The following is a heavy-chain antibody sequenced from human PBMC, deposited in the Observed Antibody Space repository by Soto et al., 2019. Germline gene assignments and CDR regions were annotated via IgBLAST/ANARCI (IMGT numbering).Heavy chain of an antibody. CDR1: GDAVTRVIDY. CDR2: IYYSGSA. Sequence: PSETLSLTCTVSGDAVTRVIDYWSWIWQPPGKGLEWIGYIYYSGSADYNPSLGSRVTISIDTSKNQFSLKLTSVTAADTAVYYCARGVGFGYYYYHMDLWGQGTTVT. J-gene: IGHJ6*02. CDR3: ARGVGFGYYYYHMDL. V-gene: IGHV4-61*01. D-gene: IGHD3-10*01.